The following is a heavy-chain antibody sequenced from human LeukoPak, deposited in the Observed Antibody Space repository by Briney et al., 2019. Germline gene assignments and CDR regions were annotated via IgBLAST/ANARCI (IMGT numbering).Heavy chain of an antibody. D-gene: IGHD5-18*01. CDR3: AGQRGYSYGYMDFDY. Sequence: SETLSLTCTVSGGSISSGGYYWSWIRQPPGKGLEWIGYIYHSGSTYYNPSLKSRVTISVDRSKNQFSLKLSSVTAADTAVYYCAGQRGYSYGYMDFDYWGQGTLVTVSS. CDR2: IYHSGST. CDR1: GGSISSGGYY. J-gene: IGHJ4*02. V-gene: IGHV4-30-2*01.